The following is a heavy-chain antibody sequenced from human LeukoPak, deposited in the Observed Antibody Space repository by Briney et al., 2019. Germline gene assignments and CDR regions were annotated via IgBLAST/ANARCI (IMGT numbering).Heavy chain of an antibody. D-gene: IGHD2-15*01. CDR1: GSTFSSYA. J-gene: IGHJ4*02. Sequence: GRSLRLSCAASGSTFSSYAMHWVRQAPGKGLEWVAVISYDGSNKYYADSVKGRFTISRDNSKNTLYLQMNSLRAEDTAVYYCARGTGIARYCSGGSCYPVGYWGQGTLVTVSS. V-gene: IGHV3-30-3*01. CDR2: ISYDGSNK. CDR3: ARGTGIARYCSGGSCYPVGY.